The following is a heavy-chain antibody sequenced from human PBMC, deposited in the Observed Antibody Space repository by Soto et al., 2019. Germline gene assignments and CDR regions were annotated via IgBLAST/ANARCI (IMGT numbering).Heavy chain of an antibody. CDR3: ARGYDFVSGSHRSDAFDI. D-gene: IGHD3-16*02. V-gene: IGHV1-3*01. CDR2: LNAGNSNR. CDR1: GYTFTNNA. J-gene: IGHJ3*02. Sequence: GASVKVSCKASGYTFTNNAIHWVRQAPGQRLEWLGWLNAGNSNREYSQKFQGRIIMTKDTSASTAYMELSSLISEDTAVYYCARGYDFVSGSHRSDAFDIWGQGTMVTVSS.